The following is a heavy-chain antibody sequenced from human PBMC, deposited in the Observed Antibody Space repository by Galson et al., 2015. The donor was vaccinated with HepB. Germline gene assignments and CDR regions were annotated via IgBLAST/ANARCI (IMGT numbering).Heavy chain of an antibody. CDR1: GYTFTGYY. D-gene: IGHD6-13*01. CDR2: INPNSGGT. J-gene: IGHJ6*02. Sequence: SVKVSCKASGYTFTGYYMHWVRQAPGQGLEWMGWINPNSGGTNYAQEFQGWVTMTRDTSTSTAYMELRSLRSDDTAVYYCARDVSSSWYYHRGYYYGMDVWGQGTTVTVSS. CDR3: ARDVSSSWYYHRGYYYGMDV. V-gene: IGHV1-2*04.